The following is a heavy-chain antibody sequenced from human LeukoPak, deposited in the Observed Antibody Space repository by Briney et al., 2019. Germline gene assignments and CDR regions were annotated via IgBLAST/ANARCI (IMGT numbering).Heavy chain of an antibody. D-gene: IGHD5-18*01. V-gene: IGHV4-59*08. CDR2: VRDNGEN. J-gene: IGHJ3*02. Sequence: SETLSLTCTVSGGSINAYYWSWIRQPPGKGLEWIAYVRDNGENNYNPSLKSRVAISVDTANNQISPRLNFVTAADTAIYYCARQPANTAAFDIWGLGTMVTVSS. CDR1: GGSINAYY. CDR3: ARQPANTAAFDI.